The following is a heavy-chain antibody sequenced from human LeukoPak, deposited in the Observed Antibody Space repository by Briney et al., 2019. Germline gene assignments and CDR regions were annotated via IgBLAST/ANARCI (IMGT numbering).Heavy chain of an antibody. J-gene: IGHJ4*02. D-gene: IGHD6-13*01. V-gene: IGHV5-51*01. Sequence: GESLKISCKGSGYSFTSYWIGWVRQMPGKSLEWMGIIYPGDSDTRYSPSFQGQVTISADKSISTAYLQWSSLKASDTAMYYCARQSKAGAYSSSWFIDYWGQGTLVTVSS. CDR3: ARQSKAGAYSSSWFIDY. CDR2: IYPGDSDT. CDR1: GYSFTSYW.